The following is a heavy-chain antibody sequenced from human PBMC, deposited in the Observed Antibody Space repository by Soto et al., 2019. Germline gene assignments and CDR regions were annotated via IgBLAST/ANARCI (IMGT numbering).Heavy chain of an antibody. CDR2: INESGST. CDR1: GQSFSGHS. V-gene: IGHV4-34*01. CDR3: ARGSGIVALPGELEDVKY. D-gene: IGHD1-1*01. J-gene: IGHJ4*02. Sequence: QVQLQQWGAGLVKPSETLSLSCAVYGQSFSGHSWAWIRQPPGKGLEWIGEINESGSTYYNPSLKTRVTLSTDTSKNQFSLKLSSVRAADTAAYFCARGSGIVALPGELEDVKYWGQGTLVNVSS.